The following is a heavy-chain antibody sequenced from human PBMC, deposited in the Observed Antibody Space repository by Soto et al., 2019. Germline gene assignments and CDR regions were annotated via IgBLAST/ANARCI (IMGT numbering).Heavy chain of an antibody. Sequence: GGSLRLSCAASGFTFSSYAMSWVRQAPGKGLEWVSAIGTAGDTYYPGSVKGRFSISRENAKNSLYLQMNSLRAEDTAVYYCARDRRIVVVPAAIPYYYYYMDVWGKGTTVTVSS. CDR3: ARDRRIVVVPAAIPYYYYYMDV. V-gene: IGHV3-13*01. J-gene: IGHJ6*03. CDR2: IGTAGDT. CDR1: GFTFSSYA. D-gene: IGHD2-2*01.